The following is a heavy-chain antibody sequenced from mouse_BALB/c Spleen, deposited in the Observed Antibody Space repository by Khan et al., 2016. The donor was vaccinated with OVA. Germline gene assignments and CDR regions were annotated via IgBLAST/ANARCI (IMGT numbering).Heavy chain of an antibody. CDR2: IGYRGST. CDR3: ARLRPGFSY. J-gene: IGHJ3*01. Sequence: EVQLQESGPGLVKPSQSLSLTCTVTGYSITTDYVWNWIRQLPGNKLEWMGYIGYRGSTSYNPSLKSRISITPDTSKNQFFLQLNSVTTEDTATFYCARLRPGFSYWGQGTLVTVSA. V-gene: IGHV3-2*02. CDR1: GYSITTDYV.